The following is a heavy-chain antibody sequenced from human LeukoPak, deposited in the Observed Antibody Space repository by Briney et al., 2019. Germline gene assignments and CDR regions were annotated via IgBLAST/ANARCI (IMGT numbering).Heavy chain of an antibody. V-gene: IGHV4-39*01. J-gene: IGHJ4*02. CDR3: ARQALNVLRYFVF. D-gene: IGHD3-9*01. CDR1: GGSISSSSYY. Sequence: SETLSLTCTVSGGSISSSSYYWGWIRQPPGKGLEWIGSIYYSGSTYYNPSLKSRVTISVDTSKNQFSLKLSSVTAADTAVYYCARQALNVLRYFVFWGQGTLVTVSS. CDR2: IYYSGST.